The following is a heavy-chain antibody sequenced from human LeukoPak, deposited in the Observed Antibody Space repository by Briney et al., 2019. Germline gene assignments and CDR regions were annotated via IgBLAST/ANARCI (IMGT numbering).Heavy chain of an antibody. CDR1: GGSISSGSYY. Sequence: SETLSLTCTVSGGSISSGSYYWSWIRQPAGTGLEWIGRIYTSGSTNYNPSLKSRVTISVDTSKNHFSLKLSSVTAADTAVYYCARDPVGYCSSTSCYITDAFDIWGQGTMVTVSS. J-gene: IGHJ3*02. V-gene: IGHV4-61*02. D-gene: IGHD2-2*02. CDR2: IYTSGST. CDR3: ARDPVGYCSSTSCYITDAFDI.